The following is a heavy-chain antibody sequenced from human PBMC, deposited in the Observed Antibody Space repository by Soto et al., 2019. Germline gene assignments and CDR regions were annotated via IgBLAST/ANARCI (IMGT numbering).Heavy chain of an antibody. CDR3: ARYMRIAAAGFAYYYYYGMDV. J-gene: IGHJ6*02. CDR2: IYSGGST. Sequence: SLRLSCAASGFTVSSNYMSWVRQAPGKGLEWGSVIYSGGSTYYADSVKGRITISRDNSKNTLYLQMNSLRAEDTAVYYCARYMRIAAAGFAYYYYYGMDVWGQGTTVTVSS. V-gene: IGHV3-66*01. D-gene: IGHD6-13*01. CDR1: GFTVSSNY.